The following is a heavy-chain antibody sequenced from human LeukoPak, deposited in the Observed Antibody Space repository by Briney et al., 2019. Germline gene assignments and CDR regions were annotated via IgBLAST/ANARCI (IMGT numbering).Heavy chain of an antibody. CDR1: GFTFSNYE. J-gene: IGHJ4*02. Sequence: PGGSLRLSCAASGFTFSNYEMSWVRQAPGKGLEWVANIKEDGSEKYYVDSVKGRFTISRDNAKNSLYLQMNSLRADDTAEYYCTRGRTSRYWGQGTLVTVSS. V-gene: IGHV3-7*01. CDR2: IKEDGSEK. CDR3: TRGRTSRY.